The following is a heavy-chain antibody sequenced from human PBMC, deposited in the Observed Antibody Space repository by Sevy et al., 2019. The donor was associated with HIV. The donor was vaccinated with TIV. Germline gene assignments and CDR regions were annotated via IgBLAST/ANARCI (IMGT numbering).Heavy chain of an antibody. D-gene: IGHD5-12*01. CDR1: GFTFSSYD. CDR3: ARSGGYSDNGMDV. J-gene: IGHJ6*02. V-gene: IGHV3-13*05. CDR2: IGSSGDP. Sequence: GGSLRLSCAASGFTFSSYDMHWVRQVTGKGLEWVSVIGSSGDPYYPGSVKDRFTISRENAKNSVYLQMNSLRAGDTAVYYCARSGGYSDNGMDVWGQGTTVTVSS.